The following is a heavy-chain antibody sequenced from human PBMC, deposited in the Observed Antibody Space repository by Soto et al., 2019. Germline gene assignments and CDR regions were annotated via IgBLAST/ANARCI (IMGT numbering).Heavy chain of an antibody. Sequence: SETLSITCTFSVGSISSYYVSWIRQSAGKGLEWIGRIDTSGTTNYNPSLKSRVTMSVDASKNHFSLNLSSVTAADTAVYYCARGPRGYVYYHGMDVWGQGTTVTVSS. J-gene: IGHJ6*01. D-gene: IGHD3-10*01. CDR1: VGSISSYY. CDR3: ARGPRGYVYYHGMDV. V-gene: IGHV4-4*07. CDR2: IDTSGTT.